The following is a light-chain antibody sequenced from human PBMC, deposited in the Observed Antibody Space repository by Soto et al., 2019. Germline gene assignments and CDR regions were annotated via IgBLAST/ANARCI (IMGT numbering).Light chain of an antibody. CDR2: RDN. CDR1: ISNIGTNY. Sequence: QSVLTQPPSVSGTPGQRVTISCSGGISNIGTNYVHWFQQLPGTAPKVLSNRDNPRPSGVPDRFSGSKSGTSASLAISGLRSEDEAEYYCAAWDDTVRSYVFGTGTKLPVL. CDR3: AAWDDTVRSYV. V-gene: IGLV1-47*01. J-gene: IGLJ1*01.